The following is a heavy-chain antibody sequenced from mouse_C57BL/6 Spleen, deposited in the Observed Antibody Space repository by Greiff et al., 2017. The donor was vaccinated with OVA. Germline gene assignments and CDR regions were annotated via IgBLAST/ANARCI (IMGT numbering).Heavy chain of an antibody. J-gene: IGHJ2*01. CDR1: GYAFSSSW. CDR3: ARNYYGSSCDY. D-gene: IGHD1-1*01. V-gene: IGHV1-82*01. Sequence: VQLQQSGPELVKPGASVKISCTASGYAFSSSWMNWVKQRPGKGLEWIGRIYPGDGDTYYTGKFKGQATLTADKSSSTAYMQLSSLTSEDSAVYFCARNYYGSSCDYWGQGTTLTVSS. CDR2: IYPGDGDT.